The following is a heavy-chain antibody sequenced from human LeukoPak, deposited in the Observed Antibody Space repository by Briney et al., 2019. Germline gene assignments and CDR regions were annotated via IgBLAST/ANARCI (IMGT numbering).Heavy chain of an antibody. J-gene: IGHJ4*02. D-gene: IGHD3-10*01. CDR2: IWYDGSNK. V-gene: IGHV3-33*08. Sequence: GRSLRLSCAASGFTFSSYAMHWVRQAPGKGLEWVAVIWYDGSNKYYADSVKGRFTISRDNSKNTLYLQMNSLRAEDTAVYYCARSYGSGSPVDYWGQGTLVTVSS. CDR1: GFTFSSYA. CDR3: ARSYGSGSPVDY.